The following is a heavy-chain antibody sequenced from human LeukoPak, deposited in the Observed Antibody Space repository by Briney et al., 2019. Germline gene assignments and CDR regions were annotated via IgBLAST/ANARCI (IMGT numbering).Heavy chain of an antibody. V-gene: IGHV1-24*01. Sequence: ASVKVSCKVSGYTLTELSMHWVRQAPGKGLEWMGGFDPEDGETIYAQKFQGRVTMTTDTSTTTAYMELRSLRSDDTAVYYCARDGAVAGEFDYWGQGTLVTVSS. CDR2: FDPEDGET. CDR1: GYTLTELS. D-gene: IGHD6-19*01. J-gene: IGHJ4*02. CDR3: ARDGAVAGEFDY.